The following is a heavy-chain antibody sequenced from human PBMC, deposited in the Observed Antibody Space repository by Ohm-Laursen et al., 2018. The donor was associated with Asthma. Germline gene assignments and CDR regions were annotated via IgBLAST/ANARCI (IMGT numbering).Heavy chain of an antibody. D-gene: IGHD3-9*01. CDR3: ARLDWAQSMFDS. CDR1: GGSLSGYS. CDR2: MDSSGGA. Sequence: TLSLTCPVSGGSLSGYSWSWVRQPPGRELEWIAYMDSSGGANYNPSLQSRVTLSIDTSKNQVSLRLSSVTAADTALYFCARLDWAQSMFDSWGQGTLVIVSS. J-gene: IGHJ4*02. V-gene: IGHV4-59*01.